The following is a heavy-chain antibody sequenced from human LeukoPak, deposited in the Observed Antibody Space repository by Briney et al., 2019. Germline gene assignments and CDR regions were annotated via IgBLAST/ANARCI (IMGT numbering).Heavy chain of an antibody. CDR3: ARGTPSSSGWLYYGMDV. Sequence: GSLRLSCAASGLTFSSYAMHWVRQAPGKGLEGVAVISYDGSNKYYADSVKGRFTISRDNSKNTLYLQMNSLRAEDTAVYYCARGTPSSSGWLYYGMDVWGQGTTVTVSS. D-gene: IGHD6-19*01. CDR2: ISYDGSNK. J-gene: IGHJ6*02. V-gene: IGHV3-30-3*01. CDR1: GLTFSSYA.